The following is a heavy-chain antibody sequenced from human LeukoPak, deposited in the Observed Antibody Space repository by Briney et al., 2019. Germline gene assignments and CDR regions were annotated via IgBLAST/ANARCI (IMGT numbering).Heavy chain of an antibody. CDR3: AANGWYCLDH. Sequence: PSETLSLTWAVSGASITNDNWWSWVRQTPGKGLEWIGEIYHSGSTSYNPSLKNRVTISVDKSNNRFSLRLTSVTAADTAMYYCAANGWYCLDHWGQGALVTVSS. J-gene: IGHJ1*01. V-gene: IGHV4-4*02. CDR1: GASITNDNW. CDR2: IYHSGST. D-gene: IGHD6-19*01.